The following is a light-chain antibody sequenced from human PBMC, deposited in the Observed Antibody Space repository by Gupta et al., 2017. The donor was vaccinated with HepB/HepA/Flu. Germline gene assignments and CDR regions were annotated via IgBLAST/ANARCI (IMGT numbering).Light chain of an antibody. V-gene: IGKV2D-29*01. CDR2: EVS. CDR1: ESLLDSNGKTY. J-gene: IGKJ1*01. Sequence: DIVMTQTPISLSVTPGQPASISCKSSESLLDSNGKTYVYWYLQKAGQTPQLLIYEVSNLFSGVPDRFSGSGSGTDFTLKRIRVEAEDVGTYYCKQSIQHPKTFGQGTKVEI. CDR3: KQSIQHPKT.